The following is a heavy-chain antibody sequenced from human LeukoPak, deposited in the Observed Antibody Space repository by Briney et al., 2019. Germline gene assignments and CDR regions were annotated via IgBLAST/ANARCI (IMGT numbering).Heavy chain of an antibody. Sequence: GASVKVSCKASGYTISDYFMHWVRQAPGQGLEWMGWINPNTNGINYAQKFQGRVTMTTDTSTSTAYMELRSLRSDDTAVYYCARRPRSGYYYYYGMDVWGQGTTVTVSS. CDR3: ARRPRSGYYYYYGMDV. CDR2: INPNTNGI. CDR1: GYTISDYF. J-gene: IGHJ6*02. V-gene: IGHV1-2*02. D-gene: IGHD3-3*01.